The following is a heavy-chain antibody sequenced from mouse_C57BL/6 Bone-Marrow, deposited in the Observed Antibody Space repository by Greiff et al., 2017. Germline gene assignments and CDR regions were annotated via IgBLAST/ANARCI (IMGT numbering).Heavy chain of an antibody. D-gene: IGHD5-1*01. V-gene: IGHV5-6*02. Sequence: EVKLVESGGDLVKPGGSLKLSCAASGFTFSSYGMSWVRQTPDKRLEWVATISSGGSYTYYPDSVKGRFTISRDNAKNTLYLHMSSLKSEDTAMYYCARRSRYLYYFDYWGQGTTLTVSS. CDR3: ARRSRYLYYFDY. CDR1: GFTFSSYG. CDR2: ISSGGSYT. J-gene: IGHJ2*01.